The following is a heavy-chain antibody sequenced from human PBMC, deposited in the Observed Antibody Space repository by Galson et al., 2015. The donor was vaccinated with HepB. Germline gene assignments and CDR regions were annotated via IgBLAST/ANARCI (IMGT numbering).Heavy chain of an antibody. CDR1: GYSFSNYW. D-gene: IGHD3-3*01. CDR2: IYPGDSDT. CDR3: ARHGRYDFWSGYYPGPTYYYYGMDV. V-gene: IGHV5-51*03. J-gene: IGHJ6*02. Sequence: QSGAEVKKPGESLKISCQGSGYSFSNYWIGWVRQMPGKGLEWMGIIYPGDSDTRYSPSFQGQVTISADKSISTAYLQWSSLKASDTAMYYCARHGRYDFWSGYYPGPTYYYYGMDVWGQGTTVTVSS.